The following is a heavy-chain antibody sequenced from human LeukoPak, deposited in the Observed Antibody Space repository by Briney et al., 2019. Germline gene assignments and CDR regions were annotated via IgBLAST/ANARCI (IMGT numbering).Heavy chain of an antibody. CDR1: GLTFSSYA. CDR3: AKVFGQRKADGY. V-gene: IGHV3-23*01. Sequence: GGSLRLSXAASGLTFSSYAMSWVRQAPGKGLEWVSAISGSGGSTYYADSVKGRFTISRDNSKNTLYLQMNSLRAEDTAVYYCAKVFGQRKADGYWGPGTLVTVSS. D-gene: IGHD3-10*02. J-gene: IGHJ4*02. CDR2: ISGSGGST.